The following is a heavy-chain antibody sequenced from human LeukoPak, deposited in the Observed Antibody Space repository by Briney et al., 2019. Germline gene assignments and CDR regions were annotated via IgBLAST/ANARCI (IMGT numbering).Heavy chain of an antibody. D-gene: IGHD3-22*01. CDR1: GFTFSNAW. V-gene: IGHV3-15*01. Sequence: GGSLRLSCAASGFTFSNAWMSCVRQASGEALEWVVRIKRKTDGGTTDYAAPVKGRFTISRDDSKTTQYLQMNGLKTEDTAVYYCTTQYYYDSSGYAVDYWGQGTLVTVSS. CDR3: TTQYYYDSSGYAVDY. CDR2: IKRKTDGGTT. J-gene: IGHJ4*02.